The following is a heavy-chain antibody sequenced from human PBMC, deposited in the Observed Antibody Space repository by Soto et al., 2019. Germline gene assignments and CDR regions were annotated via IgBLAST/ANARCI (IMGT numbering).Heavy chain of an antibody. V-gene: IGHV3-30*18. D-gene: IGHD6-6*01. CDR3: AKEMFPRTVLDSSSPWGYY. CDR1: GFTLRSYG. J-gene: IGHJ4*02. Sequence: QVQLVESGGGVVQPGKSLRLSCAASGFTLRSYGMHWVRQAPGKGLEWLAVISYDESHKYYADSVKGRFTISRDTSKNALYLQMYSLRAEDTAVYYCAKEMFPRTVLDSSSPWGYYWGQGTAVTVSS. CDR2: ISYDESHK.